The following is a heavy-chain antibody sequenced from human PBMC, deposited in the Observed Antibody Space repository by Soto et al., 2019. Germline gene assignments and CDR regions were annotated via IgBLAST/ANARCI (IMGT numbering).Heavy chain of an antibody. J-gene: IGHJ5*02. D-gene: IGHD3-16*01. CDR2: IVVGSGNT. V-gene: IGHV1-58*02. CDR3: AAARRLGYDYIWGSYSP. CDR1: GFTFTSSA. Sequence: QMQLVQSGPEVKKPGTSVKVSCKASGFTFTSSAMQWVRQARGQRLEWIGWIVVGSGNTNYAQKFQERVTITRDVSTSTAYMELSSLRSEDTAVYYCAAARRLGYDYIWGSYSPWGQGTLVTVSS.